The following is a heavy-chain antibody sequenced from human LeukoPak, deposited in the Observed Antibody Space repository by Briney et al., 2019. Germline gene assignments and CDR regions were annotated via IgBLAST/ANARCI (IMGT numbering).Heavy chain of an antibody. J-gene: IGHJ4*02. V-gene: IGHV3-11*01. CDR3: ARASSVLSWAFDY. CDR1: GFTFSDYY. D-gene: IGHD3-16*01. Sequence: GGSLRLSCAASGFTFSDYYMSWIRQAPGKGLEWVSYISSSGSTIYYADSVKGRFTISRDNAKNSLYLQMNSLRAEDTAAYYCARASSVLSWAFDYWGQGTLVTVSS. CDR2: ISSSGSTI.